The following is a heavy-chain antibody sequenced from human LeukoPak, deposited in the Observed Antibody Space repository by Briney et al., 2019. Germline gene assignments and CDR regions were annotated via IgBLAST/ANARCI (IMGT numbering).Heavy chain of an antibody. CDR3: AKDRGDVGILYWYCDL. V-gene: IGHV3-9*01. Sequence: QSGGSLRLSCAASGFTFDDYAMHWVRQAPGKGLEWVSGISWNSARIAYADSVKGRFTISRDNAKNSLYLQMNSLRGEDTALYYCAKDRGDVGILYWYCDLWGRGTLVTVSS. J-gene: IGHJ2*01. D-gene: IGHD2-21*01. CDR2: ISWNSARI. CDR1: GFTFDDYA.